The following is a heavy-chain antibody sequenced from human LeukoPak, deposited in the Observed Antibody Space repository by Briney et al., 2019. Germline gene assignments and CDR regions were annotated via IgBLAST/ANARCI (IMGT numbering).Heavy chain of an antibody. V-gene: IGHV3-66*01. D-gene: IGHD3-10*01. CDR3: ARDLRASGPSDY. CDR1: GFTVSSNY. Sequence: GGSLRLSCAASGFTVSSNYMSWVRQAPGKGLEWVSVIYSGGSTYYADSVKGRFTTSRDNSNNTLYLQMHSLSAEDTAVYYCARDLRASGPSDYWGQGTLVTVSS. J-gene: IGHJ4*02. CDR2: IYSGGST.